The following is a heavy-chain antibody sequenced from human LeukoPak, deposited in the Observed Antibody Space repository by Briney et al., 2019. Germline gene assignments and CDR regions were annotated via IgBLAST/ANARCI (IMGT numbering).Heavy chain of an antibody. CDR3: AKDKYYENAVDY. CDR1: GFTFDDYA. CDR2: ISWNSGSI. J-gene: IGHJ4*02. Sequence: GGSLGLSCAASGFTFDDYAMHWVRQAPGKGLEWVSGISWNSGSIGYADSVKGRFTISRDNAKNSLYLQMNSLRAEDMALYYCAKDKYYENAVDYWGQGTLVTVSS. D-gene: IGHD3-22*01. V-gene: IGHV3-9*03.